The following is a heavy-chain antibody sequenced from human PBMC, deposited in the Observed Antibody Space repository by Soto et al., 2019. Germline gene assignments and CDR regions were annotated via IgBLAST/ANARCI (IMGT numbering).Heavy chain of an antibody. D-gene: IGHD3-22*01. Sequence: GESLKISCKGSGYSFTSYWIGWVRQMPGKGLEWMGIIYPGDSDTRYSPSFQGQVTISADKSISTAYLQWSSLKASDTAMYYCAREDNTPSYYYGVLLSPRGDHYYYGTDVPGKAPTVTLSS. CDR2: IYPGDSDT. CDR1: GYSFTSYW. J-gene: IGHJ6*04. V-gene: IGHV5-51*01. CDR3: AREDNTPSYYYGVLLSPRGDHYYYGTDV.